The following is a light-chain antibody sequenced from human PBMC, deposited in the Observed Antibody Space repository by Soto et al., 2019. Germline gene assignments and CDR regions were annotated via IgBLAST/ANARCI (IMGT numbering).Light chain of an antibody. V-gene: IGLV2-14*01. CDR2: EVG. CDR3: CSKTSTSTYV. Sequence: QSVLTQPASVSGSPGQSITISCTGTSSDIGGYNYVSWYQHHPGEAPKLVIYEVGNRPSGVSNRFSGSKSGNTASLTISGLQADDEADYYCCSKTSTSTYVFGTGTKLTVL. CDR1: SSDIGGYNY. J-gene: IGLJ1*01.